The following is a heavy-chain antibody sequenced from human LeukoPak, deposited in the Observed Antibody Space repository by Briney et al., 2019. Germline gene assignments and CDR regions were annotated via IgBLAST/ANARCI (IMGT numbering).Heavy chain of an antibody. V-gene: IGHV1-2*02. CDR3: ARDEGPPRYNWNYGGPDF. J-gene: IGHJ4*02. CDR2: INPNSGDT. Sequence: ASVKVSCKASGHTFTGYYIHWVRQAPGQGLEWMGWINPNSGDTNFAQKFQGRVTLTRDTSTSTVYMELSSLSSEDTAVYYCARDEGPPRYNWNYGGPDFWGQGTLVTVLS. D-gene: IGHD1-7*01. CDR1: GHTFTGYY.